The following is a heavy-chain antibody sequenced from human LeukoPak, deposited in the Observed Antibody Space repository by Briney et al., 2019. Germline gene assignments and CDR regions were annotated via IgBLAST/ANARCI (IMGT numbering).Heavy chain of an antibody. V-gene: IGHV4-34*01. Sequence: PSETLSLTCGVYGGSFSGYDWSWVRQTPGKGLEWIGEINDGGDTNYNPSLKSRVTMSVDTSKNHFSLEVRSMTAADTAVYYCARGLGWKVATMGLFFMDVWGEGTTVTVSS. CDR1: GGSFSGYD. J-gene: IGHJ6*03. D-gene: IGHD5-24*01. CDR3: ARGLGWKVATMGLFFMDV. CDR2: INDGGDT.